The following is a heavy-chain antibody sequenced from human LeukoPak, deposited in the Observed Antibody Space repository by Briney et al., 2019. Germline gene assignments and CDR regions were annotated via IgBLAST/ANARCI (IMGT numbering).Heavy chain of an antibody. CDR2: IIPILGIA. V-gene: IGHV1-69*04. D-gene: IGHD6-13*01. CDR3: GGAAAGTTRWNYGMDV. J-gene: IGHJ6*02. Sequence: SVKVSCKASGGTFSSYAISWVRQAPGQGLEWMGRIIPILGIANYAQKFQGRVTISADKSTSTAYMELSSLRSEDTAVYYCGGAAAGTTRWNYGMDVWGQGTTVTVSS. CDR1: GGTFSSYA.